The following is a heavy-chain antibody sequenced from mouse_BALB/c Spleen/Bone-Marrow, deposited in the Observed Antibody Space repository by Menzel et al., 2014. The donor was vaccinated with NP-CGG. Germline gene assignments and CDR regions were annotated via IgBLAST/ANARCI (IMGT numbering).Heavy chain of an antibody. Sequence: VKLMESGPELVKPGASVKISRRASGYAFSSSWMNWVKQRPGQGLEWIGRIYPGDGDTNYNGKFKGKATLTADKSSSTAYMQLSSLTSVDSAVYFCARTYGSSYFVYWGQGTLVTVSA. J-gene: IGHJ3*01. CDR1: GYAFSSSW. CDR2: IYPGDGDT. V-gene: IGHV1-82*01. CDR3: ARTYGSSYFVY. D-gene: IGHD1-1*01.